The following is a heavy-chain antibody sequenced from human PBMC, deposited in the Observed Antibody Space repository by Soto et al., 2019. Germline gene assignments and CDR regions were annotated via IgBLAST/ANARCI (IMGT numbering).Heavy chain of an antibody. CDR2: ISGGGGTT. D-gene: IGHD6-13*01. CDR1: GFTFSAYG. CDR3: AKGGGGSNWYAFDY. Sequence: GGSLRLSCEVSGFTFSAYGMHWVRQAPGKGLDWVSAISGGGGTTYFADSVKGRFTISRDNSKNTLFLQMNSLRAEDTAVYYCAKGGGGSNWYAFDYWGQGTLVTVSS. J-gene: IGHJ4*02. V-gene: IGHV3-23*01.